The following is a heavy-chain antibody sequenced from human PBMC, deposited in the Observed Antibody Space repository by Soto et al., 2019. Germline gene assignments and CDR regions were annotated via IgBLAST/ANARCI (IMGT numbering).Heavy chain of an antibody. V-gene: IGHV1-2*02. Sequence: ASVNVSCKSSGYTFTGYYIHWVRQAPGQGLEWMGWINPNSGGTNYAQKFQGRVTMTRDTSISTAYMELSRLRSDDTAVYYCARDPESFDDYWGQGTLVTVSS. J-gene: IGHJ4*02. D-gene: IGHD3-9*01. CDR2: INPNSGGT. CDR3: ARDPESFDDY. CDR1: GYTFTGYY.